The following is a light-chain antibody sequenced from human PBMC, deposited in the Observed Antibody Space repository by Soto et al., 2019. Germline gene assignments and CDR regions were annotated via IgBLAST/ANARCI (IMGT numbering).Light chain of an antibody. CDR1: QSVSSSY. Sequence: EIVLTQSPGTLSLSPGERATLSCRASQSVSSSYLTWYQQKPGQAPRLLIYGASTRATGIPDRFSGSGSGTDFTLTISRLEPEDFAEYYCQQSGSTPPYTFGKGTKLEIK. CDR3: QQSGSTPPYT. CDR2: GAS. J-gene: IGKJ2*01. V-gene: IGKV3-20*01.